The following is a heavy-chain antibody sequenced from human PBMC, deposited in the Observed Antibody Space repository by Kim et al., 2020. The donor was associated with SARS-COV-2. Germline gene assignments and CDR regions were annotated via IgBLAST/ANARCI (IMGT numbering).Heavy chain of an antibody. D-gene: IGHD3-10*01. CDR2: ISSSSSTI. V-gene: IGHV3-48*02. Sequence: GGSLRLSCAASGFTFSSYSMNWVRQAPGKGLEWVSYISSSSSTIYYADSVKGRFTISRDNAKNSLYLQMNSLRDEDTAVYYCARDYYGSGSYYIAYYYGMDVWGQGTTVTVSS. J-gene: IGHJ6*02. CDR3: ARDYYGSGSYYIAYYYGMDV. CDR1: GFTFSSYS.